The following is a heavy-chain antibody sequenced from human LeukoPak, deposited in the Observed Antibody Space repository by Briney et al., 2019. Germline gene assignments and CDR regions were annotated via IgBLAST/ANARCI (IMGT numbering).Heavy chain of an antibody. V-gene: IGHV4-39*01. J-gene: IGHJ4*02. CDR1: GGSISSSGYY. Sequence: PSETLSLTCTVSGGSISSSGYYWGWIRQPPGKGLEWIGSIYYSGSTYYNPSLKSRVTISVDTSKNQFSLKLSSVTAADTAVYYCARHKYYFDYWGQGTLVTVSS. CDR2: IYYSGST. CDR3: ARHKYYFDY.